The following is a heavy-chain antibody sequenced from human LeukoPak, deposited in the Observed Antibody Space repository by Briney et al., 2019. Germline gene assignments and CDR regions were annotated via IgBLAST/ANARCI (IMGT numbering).Heavy chain of an antibody. CDR2: ISSSSSYI. CDR1: GFTFSSYD. V-gene: IGHV3-21*01. J-gene: IGHJ4*02. CDR3: ARNPDFWSGYYDY. D-gene: IGHD3-3*01. Sequence: GGALRLSCAASGFTFSSYDMTWVRQAPGKGLEWVSSISSSSSYIYYADSVKGRFTISRDNAKNSLYLQMNSLRAEDTAVYYCARNPDFWSGYYDYWGQGTLVTVSS.